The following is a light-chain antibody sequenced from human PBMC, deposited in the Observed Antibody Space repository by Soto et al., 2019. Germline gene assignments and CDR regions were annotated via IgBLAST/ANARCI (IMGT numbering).Light chain of an antibody. Sequence: DIVMTQSPDSLAVSLGERATINCKSSQSVLYSSNNKNYLAWYQQKPGQPPKLLIYWASTRESGVPDRFSGSGSWTYFTLTISSLQAEDVAFYYCQQYYSTLITFGPGTKVDIK. CDR3: QQYYSTLIT. CDR2: WAS. CDR1: QSVLYSSNNKNY. J-gene: IGKJ3*01. V-gene: IGKV4-1*01.